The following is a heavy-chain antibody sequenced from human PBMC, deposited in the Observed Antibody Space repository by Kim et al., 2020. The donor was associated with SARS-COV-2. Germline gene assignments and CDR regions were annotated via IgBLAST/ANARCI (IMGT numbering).Heavy chain of an antibody. Sequence: GGSLRLSCAASGFTFSSYSMNWVRQAPGKGLEWVSSISSSSSYIYYADSVKGRFTISRDNAKNSLYLQMNSLRAEDTAVYYCARVRRFLEWSGMDVWGQGTTVTVSS. CDR1: GFTFSSYS. CDR2: ISSSSSYI. J-gene: IGHJ6*02. V-gene: IGHV3-21*01. D-gene: IGHD3-3*01. CDR3: ARVRRFLEWSGMDV.